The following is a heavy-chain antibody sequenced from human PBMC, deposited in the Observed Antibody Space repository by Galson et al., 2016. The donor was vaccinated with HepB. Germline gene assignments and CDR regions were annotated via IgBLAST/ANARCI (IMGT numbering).Heavy chain of an antibody. CDR2: IYNDGSGT. D-gene: IGHD6-13*01. Sequence: SLRLSCAASGFTFSTHWMHWVRQGPGKGLVWVSRIYNDGSGTSYADSVRGRFTISRDNAKNTLYLQMNSLRAEDTAVYYCARELAGAGRWGMDVWGQGTTVTVS. V-gene: IGHV3-74*01. CDR3: ARELAGAGRWGMDV. J-gene: IGHJ6*02. CDR1: GFTFSTHW.